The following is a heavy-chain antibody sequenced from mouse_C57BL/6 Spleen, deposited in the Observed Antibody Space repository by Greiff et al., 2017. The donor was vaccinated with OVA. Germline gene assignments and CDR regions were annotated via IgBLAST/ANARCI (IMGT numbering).Heavy chain of an antibody. Sequence: EVKLEESGPGLVKPSQSLSLTCSVTGYSITSGYYWNWIRQFPGNKLEWMGYISYDGSNNYNPSLKNRISITRDTSKNQFFLKLNSVTTEDTATYYCARDDGGRRFAYWGQGTLVTVSA. V-gene: IGHV3-6*01. D-gene: IGHD2-3*01. J-gene: IGHJ3*01. CDR3: ARDDGGRRFAY. CDR2: ISYDGSN. CDR1: GYSITSGYY.